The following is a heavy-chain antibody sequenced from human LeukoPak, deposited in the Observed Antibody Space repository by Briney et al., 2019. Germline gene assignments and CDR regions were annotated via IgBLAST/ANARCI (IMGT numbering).Heavy chain of an antibody. J-gene: IGHJ3*02. CDR1: GFXFSNYP. Sequence: GGSLRLSCAASGFXFSNYPIHWVRQAPGKGLESVSAVSSNGASTYYENSVKDRFIVSRDNSKNTLYLQLGSLRAEDTAVYYCAREISRGFDIWGQGTMVTVSS. V-gene: IGHV3-64*01. CDR2: VSSNGAST. CDR3: AREISRGFDI. D-gene: IGHD2/OR15-2a*01.